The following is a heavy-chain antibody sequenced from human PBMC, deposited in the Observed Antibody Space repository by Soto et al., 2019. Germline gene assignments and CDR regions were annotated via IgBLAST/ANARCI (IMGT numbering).Heavy chain of an antibody. CDR2: MRSKGNNYAT. V-gene: IGHV3-73*01. Sequence: EVQLVESGGGMVQPGESLKLSSAASGFTFSGSAIHWVRQASGKGLEWVGRMRSKGNNYATSYAASVKGRFTISRDDSKNTAYLHMNSLTTEDTAVYYCTSGLYYYDSRGYSYWGQGTLVTVSS. J-gene: IGHJ4*02. CDR1: GFTFSGSA. CDR3: TSGLYYYDSRGYSY. D-gene: IGHD3-22*01.